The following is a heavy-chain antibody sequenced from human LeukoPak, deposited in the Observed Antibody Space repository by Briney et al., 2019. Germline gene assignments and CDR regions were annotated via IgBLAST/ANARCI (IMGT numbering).Heavy chain of an antibody. V-gene: IGHV4-39*01. J-gene: IGHJ3*02. D-gene: IGHD6-13*01. CDR2: IYYSGST. Sequence: PSETLSLTCIVSVGSISSSSYYWGWIRQPPGKGLEWIGGIYYSGSTYYNPSLKSRVTISVDTSKNQFSLKLSSVTAADTAVYYCARLVGWYSSSRRASPYAFDIWGQGTMVTVSS. CDR3: ARLVGWYSSSRRASPYAFDI. CDR1: VGSISSSSYY.